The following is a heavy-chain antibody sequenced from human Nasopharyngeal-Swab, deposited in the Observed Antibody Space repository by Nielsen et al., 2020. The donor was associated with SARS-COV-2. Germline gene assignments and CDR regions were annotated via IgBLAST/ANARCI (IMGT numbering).Heavy chain of an antibody. J-gene: IGHJ1*01. D-gene: IGHD1-26*01. V-gene: IGHV3-74*03. Sequence: GGSLRLSCATPGFTFSNYWMHWVRQAPGKGLEWVARIDMRGRTTTHADSVKGRFTISRDNAKNTLSLQMNSLTPADTAVYFCVRGPVEGATGYFQFWGQGTLVTVSS. CDR1: GFTFSNYW. CDR3: VRGPVEGATGYFQF. CDR2: IDMRGRTT.